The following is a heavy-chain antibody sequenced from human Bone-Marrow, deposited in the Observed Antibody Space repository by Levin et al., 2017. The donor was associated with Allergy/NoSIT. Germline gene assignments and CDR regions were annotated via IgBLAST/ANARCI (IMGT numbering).Heavy chain of an antibody. CDR3: ARLEGGTFDY. V-gene: IGHV4-38-2*01. D-gene: IGHD1-26*01. CDR2: IYHNGRT. Sequence: SETLSLRCVVSGYSISSGHYWAWIRQPPGKGLEWIGSIYHNGRTYINVSFKSRVTISVDTSENQFSLKVTSVTAADTAVYYCARLEGGTFDYWGLGALVAVSS. CDR1: GYSISSGHY. J-gene: IGHJ4*02.